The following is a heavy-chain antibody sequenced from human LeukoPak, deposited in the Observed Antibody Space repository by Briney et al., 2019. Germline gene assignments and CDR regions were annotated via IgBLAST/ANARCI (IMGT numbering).Heavy chain of an antibody. Sequence: GASVKVSCKTSGGSFSTFAISWVRQAPGQGLEWMGIINPSGGSTSYAQKFQGRVTMTRDTSTSTVYMELSSLRSEDTAVYYCARRSSSGPWYFDYWGQGTLVTVSS. CDR3: ARRSSSGPWYFDY. CDR2: INPSGGST. V-gene: IGHV1-46*01. D-gene: IGHD3-22*01. CDR1: GGSFSTFA. J-gene: IGHJ4*02.